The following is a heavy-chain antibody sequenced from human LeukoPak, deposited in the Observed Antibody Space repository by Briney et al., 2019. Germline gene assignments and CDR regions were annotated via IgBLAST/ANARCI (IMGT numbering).Heavy chain of an antibody. CDR1: GDSVSSNSAA. Sequence: SQTLSLTCAISGDSVSSNSAAWNWIRQSPSRGLEWLGRTYYRCKCNDYAVSVKSRITINPDTSKNQFSLQLNSVSPEDTAVYYCARDYTGGYLFDYWGQGTLVTVSS. J-gene: IGHJ4*02. CDR2: TYYRCKCN. CDR3: ARDYTGGYLFDY. V-gene: IGHV6-1*01. D-gene: IGHD3-16*01.